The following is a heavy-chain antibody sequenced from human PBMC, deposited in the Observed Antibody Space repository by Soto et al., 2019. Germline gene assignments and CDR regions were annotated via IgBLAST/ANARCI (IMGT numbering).Heavy chain of an antibody. V-gene: IGHV3-23*01. D-gene: IGHD3-22*01. Sequence: EVQLLESGGGLVQSGGSLRLSCVTSGFTFPFYAMAWVRQAPGKGLEWVAAVSGSGDGTYYADSVRGRFTVSRDNSKNTLYLQMNSLTVGDTAIYYCAKDYPAPYDSTGYFDYWGQGTLVTVSS. CDR1: GFTFPFYA. CDR3: AKDYPAPYDSTGYFDY. CDR2: VSGSGDGT. J-gene: IGHJ4*02.